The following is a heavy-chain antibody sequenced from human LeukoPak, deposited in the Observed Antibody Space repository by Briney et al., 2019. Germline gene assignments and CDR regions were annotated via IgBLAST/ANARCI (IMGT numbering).Heavy chain of an antibody. J-gene: IGHJ4*02. CDR1: GFPFSSYW. V-gene: IGHV3-7*01. CDR3: ARDRGWRTSGYYLYHFDY. Sequence: GGSLRLSCVASGFPFSSYWMTWVRQAPGKGLEWVANIKQDGSKKSYVDSVKGRFTISRDNAKNSLYLEMSSLRVEDTAVYYCARDRGWRTSGYYLYHFDYWGQGTLVTFAS. CDR2: IKQDGSKK. D-gene: IGHD3-22*01.